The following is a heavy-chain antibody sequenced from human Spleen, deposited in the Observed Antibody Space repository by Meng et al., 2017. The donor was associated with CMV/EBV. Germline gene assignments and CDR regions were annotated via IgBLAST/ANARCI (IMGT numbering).Heavy chain of an antibody. V-gene: IGHV3-21*01. D-gene: IGHD1/OR15-1a*01. J-gene: IGHJ4*02. CDR1: GLTFKAYS. CDR3: ARDLTPGSTTDDFDQ. Sequence: SGLTFKAYSMNWVRQAPGKGLEWVSSISSRSSHIYYADSVKGRFTISRDNAKNSVYLEMNSLRVEDTALYYCARDLTPGSTTDDFDQWGQGTPVTVSS. CDR2: ISSRSSHI.